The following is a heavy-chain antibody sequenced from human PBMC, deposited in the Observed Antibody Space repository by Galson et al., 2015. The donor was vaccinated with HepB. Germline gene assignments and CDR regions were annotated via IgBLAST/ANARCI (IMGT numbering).Heavy chain of an antibody. D-gene: IGHD5-18*01. Sequence: SLRLSCAASGFTFSNYGIHWVRQAPGKGLEWVAVIWYDGSNKYYADSVKGRFTISRDNSKNTVYLQMNSLRAGDTAVYYCARIQLAGDYYYGMDVWGQGTTVTVSS. CDR1: GFTFSNYG. V-gene: IGHV3-33*01. J-gene: IGHJ6*02. CDR2: IWYDGSNK. CDR3: ARIQLAGDYYYGMDV.